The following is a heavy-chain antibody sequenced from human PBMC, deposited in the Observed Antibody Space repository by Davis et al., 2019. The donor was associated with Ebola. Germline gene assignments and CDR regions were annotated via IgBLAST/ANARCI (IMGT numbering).Heavy chain of an antibody. CDR2: IKQDGSEK. CDR3: AREGASSSGYSKYYYYYGMDV. V-gene: IGHV3-7*01. J-gene: IGHJ6*04. D-gene: IGHD3-22*01. CDR1: GFTFSSYW. Sequence: PGGSLRLSCAASGFTFSSYWMSWVRQAPGKGLEWVANIKQDGSEKYYVDSVKGRFTISRDNAKNSLYLQMNSLRAEDTAVYYCAREGASSSGYSKYYYYYGMDVWGKGTTVTVSS.